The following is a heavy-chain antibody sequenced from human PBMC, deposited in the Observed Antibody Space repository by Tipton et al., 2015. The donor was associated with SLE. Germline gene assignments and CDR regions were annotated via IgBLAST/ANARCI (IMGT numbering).Heavy chain of an antibody. Sequence: TLSLTCTVSGYSLTSHYWSWIRQPPGKGLDYIGYIYSSGSTNYNPSLKGRVTISIDTSKSQFSLNLTSVIAADTAVYYCGRVSLRTSGHFDLWGRGTLVTVSA. D-gene: IGHD3-16*02. J-gene: IGHJ2*01. V-gene: IGHV4-59*11. CDR1: GYSLTSHY. CDR3: GRVSLRTSGHFDL. CDR2: IYSSGST.